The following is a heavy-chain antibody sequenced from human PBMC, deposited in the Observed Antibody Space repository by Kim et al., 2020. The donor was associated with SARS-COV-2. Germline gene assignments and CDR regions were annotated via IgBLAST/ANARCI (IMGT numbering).Heavy chain of an antibody. V-gene: IGHV4-34*01. CDR2: INHSGRT. J-gene: IGHJ4*02. CDR1: GGSFSGYY. Sequence: SETLSLTCAVYGGSFSGYYWSWIRQPPGKGLEWIGEINHSGRTNYNPSLKSRVTISVDTSKNQFSLKLSSVTAADTAVYYCARGGGWYVDYWGQGTLVTVSS. CDR3: ARGGGWYVDY. D-gene: IGHD6-19*01.